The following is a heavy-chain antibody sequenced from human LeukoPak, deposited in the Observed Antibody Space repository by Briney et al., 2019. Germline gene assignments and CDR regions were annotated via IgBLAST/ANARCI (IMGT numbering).Heavy chain of an antibody. CDR1: GFTFSSYA. CDR3: APRGYPTAFHY. D-gene: IGHD3-10*01. CDR2: IGGSGSTT. V-gene: IGHV3-23*01. J-gene: IGHJ4*02. Sequence: PGGSLRLSCAASGFTFSSYAMSWVRQAPGKGLEWVSAIGGSGSTTYYADSVKGRFTISRDNSKNTVLLQMNSLRAEDTAVYYCAPRGYPTAFHYWGQGTLVTVSS.